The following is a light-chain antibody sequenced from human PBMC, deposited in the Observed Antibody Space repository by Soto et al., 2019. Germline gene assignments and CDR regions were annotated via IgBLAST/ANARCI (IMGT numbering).Light chain of an antibody. Sequence: DIVMTQSPLSLPVTPGEPASISCRSSQSLLHNNGYNYLDWYLQKPGQSPQLLIYLGSNRASGVPDRFSGSGSGTDFTLKISRVEAEDVGGYYCMQTLQTWTFGQGTKVEIK. V-gene: IGKV2-28*01. CDR2: LGS. CDR1: QSLLHNNGYNY. J-gene: IGKJ1*01. CDR3: MQTLQTWT.